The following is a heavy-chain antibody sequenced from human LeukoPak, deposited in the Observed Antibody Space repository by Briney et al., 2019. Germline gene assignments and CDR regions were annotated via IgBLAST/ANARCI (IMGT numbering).Heavy chain of an antibody. J-gene: IGHJ4*02. Sequence: GGSLRLSCAASGFTFSSYWMHWVRQAPGKGLVWVSRINSDGSFTNYADSVKGRFTISRDNAKNTLYLQMNSLRAEDTAVYYCAREYGSSRYSDYWGQGTLDTVSS. CDR2: INSDGSFT. D-gene: IGHD2-15*01. CDR3: AREYGSSRYSDY. V-gene: IGHV3-74*01. CDR1: GFTFSSYW.